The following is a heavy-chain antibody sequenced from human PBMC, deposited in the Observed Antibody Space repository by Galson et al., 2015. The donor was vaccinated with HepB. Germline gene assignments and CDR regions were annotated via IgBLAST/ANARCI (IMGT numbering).Heavy chain of an antibody. J-gene: IGHJ4*02. CDR2: ISYDGSNK. CDR3: ARGGKWELLLD. D-gene: IGHD1-26*01. Sequence: SLRLSCAASGFTFSSYAMHWVRQAPGKGLEWVAVISYDGSNKYYADSVKGRFTISRDNSKNTLYLQMNSLRAEDTAVYYCARGGKWELLLDWGQGTLVTVSS. V-gene: IGHV3-30-3*01. CDR1: GFTFSSYA.